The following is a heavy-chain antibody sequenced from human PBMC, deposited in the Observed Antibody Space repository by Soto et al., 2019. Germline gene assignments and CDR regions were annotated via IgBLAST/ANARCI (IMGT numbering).Heavy chain of an antibody. Sequence: QVQLVQSGAEVKKPGSSVKVSCKASGGTFSSYAISWVRQAPGQGLEWMGGIITIFGTANYAQKFQGRVTITADEYTSTAYMELSSLRSEDTAVYYCARALVEMATTDAFDIWGQGTMVTVSS. V-gene: IGHV1-69*01. CDR1: GGTFSSYA. CDR2: IITIFGTA. D-gene: IGHD5-12*01. CDR3: ARALVEMATTDAFDI. J-gene: IGHJ3*02.